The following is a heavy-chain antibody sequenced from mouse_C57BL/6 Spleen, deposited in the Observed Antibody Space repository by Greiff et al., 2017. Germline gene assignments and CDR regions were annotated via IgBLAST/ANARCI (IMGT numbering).Heavy chain of an antibody. V-gene: IGHV1-61*01. CDR1: GYTFTSYW. CDR3: GGGGNYGWYFDV. CDR2: IYPSDSET. D-gene: IGHD2-1*01. Sequence: QVQLQQPGAELVRPGSSVKLSCKASGYTFTSYWMDWVKQRPGQGLEWIGNIYPSDSETHYNQKFKDKATLTVDKSSSTAYMQLSSLTSEDSAVYYCGGGGNYGWYFDVWGTGTTVTVSS. J-gene: IGHJ1*03.